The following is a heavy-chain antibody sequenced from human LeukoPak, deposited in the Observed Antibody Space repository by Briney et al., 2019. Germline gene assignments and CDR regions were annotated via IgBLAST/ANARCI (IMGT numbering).Heavy chain of an antibody. CDR2: IRSKAYGGTT. D-gene: IGHD5-18*01. CDR1: GFTFSSYW. Sequence: GGSLRLSCAASGFTFSSYWMSWVRQAPGKGLEWVGFIRSKAYGGTTEYAASVKGRFTISRDDSKSIAYLQMNSLKTEDTAVYYCTRGYGPLDVWGKGTTVTISS. J-gene: IGHJ6*04. CDR3: TRGYGPLDV. V-gene: IGHV3-49*04.